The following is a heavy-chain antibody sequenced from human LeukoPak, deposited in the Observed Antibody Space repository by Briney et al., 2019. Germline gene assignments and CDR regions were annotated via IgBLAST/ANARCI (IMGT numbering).Heavy chain of an antibody. J-gene: IGHJ5*02. CDR1: GYTFTGYY. CDR2: INPNSGGT. Sequence: ASVKVSCKASGYTFTGYYMHWVRQAPGQGLEWMGWINPNSGGTNYAQKFQGRVTMTRDTSISTAYMELSRLRSDGTAVYYCARDLVGATIGDWFDPWGQGTLVTVPS. D-gene: IGHD1-26*01. CDR3: ARDLVGATIGDWFDP. V-gene: IGHV1-2*02.